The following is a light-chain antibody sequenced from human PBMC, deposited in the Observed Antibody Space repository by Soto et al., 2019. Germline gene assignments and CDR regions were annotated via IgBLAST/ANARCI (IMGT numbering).Light chain of an antibody. V-gene: IGKV3-11*01. CDR2: DAS. J-gene: IGKJ5*01. CDR1: QSVSSY. Sequence: ENVLTQSPATLSLSPGERATLSCRASQSVSSYLAWYQQKPGQAPRLLIYDASNRATGIPARFSGSGSGTDFTLNIRSLESEDFAVYCCQQGSNWPSTFGQGTRLEIK. CDR3: QQGSNWPST.